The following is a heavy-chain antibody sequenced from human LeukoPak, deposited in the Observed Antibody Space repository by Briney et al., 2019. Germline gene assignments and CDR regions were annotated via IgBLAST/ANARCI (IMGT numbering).Heavy chain of an antibody. D-gene: IGHD3-3*01. V-gene: IGHV3-30*04. Sequence: GTSLRLSCAASGFNFSSYAMHWVRQAPGERLEWVGLISYGGIDKSYADSVKGRFTISRDSSKRTLYLQMNSLRAEDTAMYYCARESWSDTVAFDIWGLGTMVIVSS. CDR2: ISYGGIDK. CDR3: ARESWSDTVAFDI. CDR1: GFNFSSYA. J-gene: IGHJ3*02.